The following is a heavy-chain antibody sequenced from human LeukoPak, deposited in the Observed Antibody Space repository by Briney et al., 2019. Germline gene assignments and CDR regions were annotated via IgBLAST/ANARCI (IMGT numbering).Heavy chain of an antibody. D-gene: IGHD5-12*01. V-gene: IGHV3-48*03. Sequence: GGSLRLSCAASGFTFSSYEMNWVRQAPGKGLEWVSYISSSGSTIYYADSVKGRFTISRDNAKSSLYLQMNSLRAEDTAVYYCARDGWGGYDWDYGMDVWGQGTTVTVSS. CDR3: ARDGWGGYDWDYGMDV. CDR2: ISSSGSTI. J-gene: IGHJ6*02. CDR1: GFTFSSYE.